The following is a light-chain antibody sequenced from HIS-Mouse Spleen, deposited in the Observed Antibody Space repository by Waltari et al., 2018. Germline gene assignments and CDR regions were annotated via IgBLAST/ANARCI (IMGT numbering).Light chain of an antibody. CDR1: NTGSKI. Sequence: SYVLTQPPSVSVAPGKASRPTCRVNNTGSKIVHWYQQKPGQAPVLVVYDDSDRPSGIPERFSDSNSGNTATLTISRVEAGDEADYYCQVWDSSSDHVVFGGGTKLTVL. CDR3: QVWDSSSDHVV. J-gene: IGLJ2*01. V-gene: IGLV3-21*03. CDR2: DDS.